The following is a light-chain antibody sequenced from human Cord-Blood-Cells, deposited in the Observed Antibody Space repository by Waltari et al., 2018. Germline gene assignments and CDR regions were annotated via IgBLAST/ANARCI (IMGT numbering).Light chain of an antibody. V-gene: IGKV1-12*01. CDR3: QQANSFPLT. J-gene: IGKJ4*01. CDR2: AAS. CDR1: QGIRSW. Sequence: DMQITQSQSSVTESLAARVTISGRASQGIRSWLAWYQQKPGKAPKLLLYAASSLQSGVPSRFSGSGSGTEFTLTSSSLQPEDFATYYCQQANSFPLTFGGRTKVEIK.